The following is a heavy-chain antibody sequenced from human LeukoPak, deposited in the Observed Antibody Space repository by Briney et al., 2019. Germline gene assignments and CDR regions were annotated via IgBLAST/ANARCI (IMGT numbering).Heavy chain of an antibody. CDR3: ARGGYTYAYYYYYMDV. J-gene: IGHJ6*03. D-gene: IGHD5-18*01. CDR2: IYPGDSDT. CDR1: GYSFTSYW. V-gene: IGHV5-51*01. Sequence: GESLKTSCKGSGYSFTSYWIGWVRQMPGKGLEWMGIIYPGDSDTRYSPSFQGQVTISADKSISTAYLQWSSLKASDTAMYYCARGGYTYAYYYYYMDVWGKGTTVTVSS.